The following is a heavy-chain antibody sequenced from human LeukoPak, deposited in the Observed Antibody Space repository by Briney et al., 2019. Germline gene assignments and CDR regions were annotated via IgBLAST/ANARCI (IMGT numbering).Heavy chain of an antibody. V-gene: IGHV1-2*02. Sequence: GESLKISCKASGYTFTGYYMHWVRQAPGQGLEWMGWINPNSGGTNYAQKFQGRVTMTRDTSISTAYMELSRLRSDDTAVYYCARGGGGYDSSGYYSSYWGQGTLVTVSS. CDR1: GYTFTGYY. CDR2: INPNSGGT. J-gene: IGHJ4*02. D-gene: IGHD3-22*01. CDR3: ARGGGGYDSSGYYSSY.